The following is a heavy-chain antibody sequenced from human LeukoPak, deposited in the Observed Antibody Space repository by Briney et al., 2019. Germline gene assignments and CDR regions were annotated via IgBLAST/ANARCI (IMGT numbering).Heavy chain of an antibody. D-gene: IGHD4-23*01. J-gene: IGHJ4*02. V-gene: IGHV4-39*01. Sequence: PSETLSLTCTVSGGSISSSSYYWGWIRQPPGKGLEWIGSIYYSGSTYYNPSLKGRVTISVDTSKNQFSLKLSSVTAADTAVYYCARQVTADYFDYWGQGTLVTVSS. CDR2: IYYSGST. CDR1: GGSISSSSYY. CDR3: ARQVTADYFDY.